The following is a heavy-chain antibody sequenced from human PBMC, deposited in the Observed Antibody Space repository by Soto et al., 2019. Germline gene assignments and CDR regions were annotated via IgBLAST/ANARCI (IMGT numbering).Heavy chain of an antibody. D-gene: IGHD6-13*01. Sequence: SETLSLTCTVSGGSISSYYWSWIRQPPGKGLEWIGYIYYSGSTNYNPSLKSRVTISVDTSKNQFSLKLNSVTAADTAVYYCARRGATPGKTSFDSWGQGTLVTVSS. CDR2: IYYSGST. CDR3: ARRGATPGKTSFDS. CDR1: GGSISSYY. V-gene: IGHV4-59*08. J-gene: IGHJ4*02.